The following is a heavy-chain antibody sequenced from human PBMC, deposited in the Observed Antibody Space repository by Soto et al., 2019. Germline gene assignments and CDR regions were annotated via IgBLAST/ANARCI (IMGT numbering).Heavy chain of an antibody. Sequence: GGSLRLSCAASGFTFSDYDMYWVRQAPGKGLEWLSYISSGSAPIYYADSVKGRFTISRDNAKNSLYLQMNSLRDEDTAVYYCARPEKTTAYYYYAMDVWGQGTTVTVSS. D-gene: IGHD4-4*01. CDR1: GFTFSDYD. CDR3: ARPEKTTAYYYYAMDV. J-gene: IGHJ6*02. CDR2: ISSGSAPI. V-gene: IGHV3-48*02.